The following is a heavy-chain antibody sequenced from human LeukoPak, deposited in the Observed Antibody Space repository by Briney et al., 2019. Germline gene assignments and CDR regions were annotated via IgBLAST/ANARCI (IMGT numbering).Heavy chain of an antibody. J-gene: IGHJ3*01. CDR3: ATDFRAGVIYAFDF. V-gene: IGHV1-24*01. D-gene: IGHD3-10*01. CDR1: GYSLNELS. CDR2: VDSEDGET. Sequence: GASVKVSCKISGYSLNELSIHWVRQAPGKGLEWMGHVDSEDGETKYAQTFQGRITLTEDTSTDTAYMELSSPRSEDTAVYYCATDFRAGVIYAFDFWGQGTMVAVSS.